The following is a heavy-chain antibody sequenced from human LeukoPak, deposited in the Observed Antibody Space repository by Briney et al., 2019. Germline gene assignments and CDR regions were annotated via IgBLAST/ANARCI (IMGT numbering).Heavy chain of an antibody. J-gene: IGHJ4*02. CDR3: AKDTRMYSSGWYYFDY. V-gene: IGHV1-69*13. CDR1: GGTFSSYA. D-gene: IGHD6-19*01. Sequence: GASVTVSCKASGGTFSSYAISWVRQAPGQGLEWMGGIIPIFGTANYAQKFQGRVTITADESTSTAYMELSSLRSEDTAVYYCAKDTRMYSSGWYYFDYWGQGTLVTVSS. CDR2: IIPIFGTA.